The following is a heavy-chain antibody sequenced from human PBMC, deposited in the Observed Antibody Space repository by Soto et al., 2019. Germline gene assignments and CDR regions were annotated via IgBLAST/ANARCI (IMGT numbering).Heavy chain of an antibody. Sequence: GGSMRLSCAASGFTFSSYWMSWVRQAPGKGLEWVANIKQDGSEKYYVDSVKGRFTISRDNAKNSLYLQMNSLRAEDTAVYYCARDRRAVGVRYFDWLAEDYYYYGMDVWGQGTTVTV. CDR3: ARDRRAVGVRYFDWLAEDYYYYGMDV. J-gene: IGHJ6*02. V-gene: IGHV3-7*01. CDR2: IKQDGSEK. D-gene: IGHD3-9*01. CDR1: GFTFSSYW.